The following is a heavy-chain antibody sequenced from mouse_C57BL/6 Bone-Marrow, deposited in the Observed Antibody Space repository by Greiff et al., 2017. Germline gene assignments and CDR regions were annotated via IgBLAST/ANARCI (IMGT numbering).Heavy chain of an antibody. D-gene: IGHD2-4*01. V-gene: IGHV5-12*01. Sequence: EVNLVESGGGLVQPGGSLKLSCAASGFTFSDYYMYWVRQTPEKRLEWVAYISNGGGSTYYPDTVKGRFTISRDNAKNTLYLQMSRLKSEDTAMYYCASFYYDYDRGAMDYWGQGTSVTVSS. CDR3: ASFYYDYDRGAMDY. CDR1: GFTFSDYY. J-gene: IGHJ4*01. CDR2: ISNGGGST.